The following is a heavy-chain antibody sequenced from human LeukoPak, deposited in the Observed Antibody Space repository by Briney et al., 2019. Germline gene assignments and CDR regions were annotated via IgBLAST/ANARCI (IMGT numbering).Heavy chain of an antibody. CDR2: VSYSGST. Sequence: SETLSLTCTVSGGSISSYYWSWIRQPPGEGLEWMGYVSYSGSTNYNPSLKSRATISVDTSKNQFSLKLSSVTAADPAVYYCARHYDSSGYWYYFDYWGQGTLVTVSS. D-gene: IGHD3-22*01. CDR3: ARHYDSSGYWYYFDY. J-gene: IGHJ4*02. V-gene: IGHV4-59*08. CDR1: GGSISSYY.